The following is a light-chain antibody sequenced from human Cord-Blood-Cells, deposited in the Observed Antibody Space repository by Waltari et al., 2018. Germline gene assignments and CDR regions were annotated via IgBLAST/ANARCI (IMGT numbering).Light chain of an antibody. CDR1: QSVSSN. J-gene: IGKJ1*01. Sequence: EIVMTQSPATLSVSPGERATLSCRASQSVSSNLAWYQQKPGQAPRLLIYGASTRATGIPARFSGSGSGIEFTLTISSLQSEDFAVYYCQQYNNWPPARAFGQGTKVEIK. V-gene: IGKV3-15*01. CDR3: QQYNNWPPARA. CDR2: GAS.